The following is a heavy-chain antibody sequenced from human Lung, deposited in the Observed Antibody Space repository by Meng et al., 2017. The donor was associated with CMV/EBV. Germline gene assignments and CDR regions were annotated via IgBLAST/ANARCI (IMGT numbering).Heavy chain of an antibody. Sequence: SETLSLXCTVSGGSISSGDYYWSWIRQPPGKGLEWIGYIYYSGSTYYNPSLKSRVTISVDTSKNQFSLKLSSVTAADTAVYYCARDHPQQTGSWDYYGMDVXGQGXAVTVSS. CDR1: GGSISSGDYY. D-gene: IGHD2-2*01. J-gene: IGHJ6*02. V-gene: IGHV4-30-4*08. CDR2: IYYSGST. CDR3: ARDHPQQTGSWDYYGMDV.